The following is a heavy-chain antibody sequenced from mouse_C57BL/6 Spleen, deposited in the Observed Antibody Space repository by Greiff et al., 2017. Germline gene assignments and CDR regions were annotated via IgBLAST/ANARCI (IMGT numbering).Heavy chain of an antibody. J-gene: IGHJ4*01. V-gene: IGHV5-17*01. CDR1: GFTFSDYG. Sequence: EVQVVESGGGLVKPGGSLKLSCAASGFTFSDYGMHWVRQAPEKGLEWVAYISSGSSTIYYADTVKGRFTISRDNAKNTLFLQMTSLRSEDTAMYYCARGDYDYDEYAMDYWGQGTSVTVSS. CDR2: ISSGSSTI. D-gene: IGHD2-4*01. CDR3: ARGDYDYDEYAMDY.